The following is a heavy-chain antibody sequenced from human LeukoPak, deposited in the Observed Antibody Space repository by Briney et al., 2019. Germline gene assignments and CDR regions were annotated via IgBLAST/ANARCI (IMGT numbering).Heavy chain of an antibody. J-gene: IGHJ4*02. D-gene: IGHD3-16*01. CDR1: GGSISSYY. Sequence: PSETLSLTCTVSGGSISSYYWSWLRQPAGKGLEWLGRVYTSGSTNYNPSLKSRVTMSVDTSKNQFSLKLSSVTAADTAVYYCARDLIGTHYFDYWGQGTLVTVSS. CDR2: VYTSGST. V-gene: IGHV4-4*07. CDR3: ARDLIGTHYFDY.